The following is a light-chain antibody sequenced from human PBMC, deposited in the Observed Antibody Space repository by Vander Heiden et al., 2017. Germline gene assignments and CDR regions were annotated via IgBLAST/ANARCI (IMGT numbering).Light chain of an antibody. Sequence: DIVMTPSPDSLAVSLGERATINCKSSQSVLSSSNNKNYLAWYQQKPGQPPKLLIYWASTRESGVPDRFSGSGSGTDFTLTISSLQAEDVAVYYCKQYYSRFRRFGQGTKVEFK. V-gene: IGKV4-1*01. CDR1: QSVLSSSNNKNY. CDR3: KQYYSRFRR. J-gene: IGKJ1*01. CDR2: WAS.